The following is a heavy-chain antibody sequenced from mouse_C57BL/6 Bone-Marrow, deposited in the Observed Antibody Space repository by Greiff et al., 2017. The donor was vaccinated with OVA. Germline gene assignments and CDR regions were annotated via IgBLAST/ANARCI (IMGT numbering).Heavy chain of an antibody. V-gene: IGHV5-12*01. D-gene: IGHD3-2*02. CDR3: ARRTGYGPYAMDY. CDR1: GFTFSDYY. J-gene: IGHJ4*01. CDR2: ISNGGGST. Sequence: EVHLVESGGGLVQPGGSLKLSCAASGFTFSDYYMYWVRQTPEKRLEWVAYISNGGGSTYYPDTVKGRFTISRDNAKNTLYLQMSRLKSEDTAMYYCARRTGYGPYAMDYWGQGTSVTVSS.